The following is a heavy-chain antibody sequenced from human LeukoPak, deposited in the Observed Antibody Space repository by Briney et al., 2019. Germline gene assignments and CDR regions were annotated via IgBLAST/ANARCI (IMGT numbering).Heavy chain of an antibody. CDR1: GFGFRSYG. CDR2: ISYDGSNK. Sequence: PLGSLRLSCAASGFGFRSYGMHWVRQTPGKGLEWGAVISYDGSNKYYADSVKGRFTISRDNSKNTLYLQMNSLRPEDTAVYYCAKDKLQLLILDYFDYWGQGTLVTVSS. D-gene: IGHD4-11*01. J-gene: IGHJ4*02. CDR3: AKDKLQLLILDYFDY. V-gene: IGHV3-30*18.